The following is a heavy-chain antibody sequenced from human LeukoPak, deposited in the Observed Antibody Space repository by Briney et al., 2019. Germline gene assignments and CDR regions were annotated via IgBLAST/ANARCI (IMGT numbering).Heavy chain of an antibody. CDR3: ARDGAAAGSVDY. Sequence: ASVKVSCKASGYTFTGYYMHWVRQAPGQELEWMGRINPNSGGTNYAQKFQGRVTMTRDTSISTAYMELCRLRSDDTAVYYCARDGAAAGSVDYWGQGTLVTVSS. J-gene: IGHJ4*02. D-gene: IGHD6-13*01. CDR2: INPNSGGT. CDR1: GYTFTGYY. V-gene: IGHV1-2*06.